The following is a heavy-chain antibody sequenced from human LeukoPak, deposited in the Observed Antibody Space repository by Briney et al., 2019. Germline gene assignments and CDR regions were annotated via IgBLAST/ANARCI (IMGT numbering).Heavy chain of an antibody. V-gene: IGHV4-4*07. CDR3: ARLVPLNCNASAYTDY. CDR2: IFTSGST. D-gene: IGHD2/OR15-2a*01. J-gene: IGHJ4*02. CDR1: GGSISGYY. Sequence: PSETLSLTCTVSGGSISGYYWSWIRQPAGKGLEWIGRIFTSGSTDYNPSLKSRVTMSVDTSKNQFSLNLRSVTAADTAVYYCARLVPLNCNASAYTDYWGQGTLVTVSS.